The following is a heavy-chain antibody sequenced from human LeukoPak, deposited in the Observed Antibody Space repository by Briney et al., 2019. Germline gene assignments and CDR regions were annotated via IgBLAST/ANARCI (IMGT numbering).Heavy chain of an antibody. CDR1: GGSLSDYY. CDR2: INHSGST. CDR3: ARTYSSGWYGGD. J-gene: IGHJ4*02. V-gene: IGHV4-34*01. D-gene: IGHD6-19*01. Sequence: NPSETLSLTCAVYGGSLSDYYWSWIRQTPGKGLEWIGEINHSGSTKYNPSLKSRVTISIDTSKNHFSLKLSSVTAADTAVYYCARTYSSGWYGGDWGQGTLVTVSS.